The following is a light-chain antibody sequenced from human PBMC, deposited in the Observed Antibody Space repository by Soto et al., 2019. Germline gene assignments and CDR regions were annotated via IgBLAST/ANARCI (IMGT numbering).Light chain of an antibody. V-gene: IGKV3-11*01. CDR3: QQRNSWPART. Sequence: IVLTQSPGTLSLSPGGKATLSCRASQSVSSYLAWYQQEPGQAPRLRIYDVSNRVTGIPARVSGSGSGTDFTLTISSLEPEDFAVYYCQQRNSWPARTIGGGTKVDIK. CDR1: QSVSSY. J-gene: IGKJ4*01. CDR2: DVS.